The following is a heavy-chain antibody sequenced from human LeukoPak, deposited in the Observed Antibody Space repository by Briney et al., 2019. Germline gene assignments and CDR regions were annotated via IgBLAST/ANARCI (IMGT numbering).Heavy chain of an antibody. J-gene: IGHJ4*02. D-gene: IGHD4-17*01. V-gene: IGHV4-59*01. CDR1: GGFNIHYY. Sequence: SETLSLTCSVSGGFNIHYYWSWIRQPPGRGLEWIGYFYHSGSTNYNPSLKSRVTVSVDTSKSHFSLKLSSVTAADTAVYYCARAHGDYSCDYWGQGTLVTVSS. CDR2: FYHSGST. CDR3: ARAHGDYSCDY.